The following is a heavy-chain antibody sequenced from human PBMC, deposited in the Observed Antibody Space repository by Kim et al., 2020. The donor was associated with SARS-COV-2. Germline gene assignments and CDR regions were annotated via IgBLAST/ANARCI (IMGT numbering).Heavy chain of an antibody. V-gene: IGHV3-30*04. CDR2: ISYDGSNK. Sequence: GGSLRLSCAASGFTFSSYAMHWVRQAPGKGLEWVAVISYDGSNKYYADSVKGRFTISRDNSKNTLYLQMNSLRAEDTAVYYCARAFEESLSYYYYGIDVWGQGTTVTVSS. J-gene: IGHJ6*02. CDR3: ARAFEESLSYYYYGIDV. CDR1: GFTFSSYA.